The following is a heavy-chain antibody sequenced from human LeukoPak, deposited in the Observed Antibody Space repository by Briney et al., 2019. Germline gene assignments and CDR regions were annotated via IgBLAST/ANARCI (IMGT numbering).Heavy chain of an antibody. CDR2: MNPNSGNT. CDR3: ARSNRYSSGNWYFDL. V-gene: IGHV1-8*01. D-gene: IGHD5-18*01. J-gene: IGHJ2*01. CDR1: EYTFTSYN. Sequence: ASVNVSCTASEYTFTSYNINWVRQAPGQGLGWMGWMNPNSGNTGYAQNFQGRVTMSRNTSISTAYMELSSLRSDDTAVYWCARSNRYSSGNWYFDLWGRGTLVTVSS.